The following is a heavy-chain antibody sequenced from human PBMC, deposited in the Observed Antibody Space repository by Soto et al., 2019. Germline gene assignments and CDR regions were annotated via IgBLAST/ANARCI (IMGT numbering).Heavy chain of an antibody. Sequence: PSETLSLTCTVSGGSISSYYWSWIRQPPGKGLEWIGYIYYSGSTNYNPSLKSRVTISVDTSKNQFSLKLSSVTAADTAVYYCARTRRYYYGSGSALRPPYYYYGMDVWGQGTTVTVSS. CDR2: IYYSGST. CDR3: ARTRRYYYGSGSALRPPYYYYGMDV. CDR1: GGSISSYY. D-gene: IGHD3-10*01. J-gene: IGHJ6*02. V-gene: IGHV4-59*08.